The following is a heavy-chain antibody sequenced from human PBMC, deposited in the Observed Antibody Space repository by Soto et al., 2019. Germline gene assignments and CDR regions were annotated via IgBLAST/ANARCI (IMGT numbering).Heavy chain of an antibody. Sequence: QGQLVQSGGEVKKPGPSVKVSCKASGYSFSRYGLSWVRQAPGQGLEWMGWISAYNGNTNYARKLQGRVTMTTDTSTSTAYMELRSLRSDDTAVYFCARENIVFTLDAFDIWGQGTMVTVSS. J-gene: IGHJ3*02. D-gene: IGHD2-15*01. CDR1: GYSFSRYG. CDR2: ISAYNGNT. CDR3: ARENIVFTLDAFDI. V-gene: IGHV1-18*01.